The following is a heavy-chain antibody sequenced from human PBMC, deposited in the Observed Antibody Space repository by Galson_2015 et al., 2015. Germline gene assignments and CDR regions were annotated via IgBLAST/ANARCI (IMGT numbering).Heavy chain of an antibody. Sequence: SLRLSCAASGFTFSNVWLRWVRQAPGKGLEWVGRIKSKTDGGTTDYAAPVKGRFTISRDDSKNTLYLQMDSLKTEDTAVYYCSTDGVSIFGAVARFEYWGQGTLVTVSS. V-gene: IGHV3-15*01. J-gene: IGHJ4*02. CDR1: GFTFSNVW. CDR3: STDGVSIFGAVARFEY. CDR2: IKSKTDGGTT. D-gene: IGHD3-3*01.